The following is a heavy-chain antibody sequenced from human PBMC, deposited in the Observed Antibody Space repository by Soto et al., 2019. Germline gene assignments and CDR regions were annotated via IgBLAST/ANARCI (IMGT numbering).Heavy chain of an antibody. Sequence: QVQLVQSGAEVKKPGSSVKVSCKSSGHTFSSHSINWVRQAPGQGLEWMGGIIPIFGPANFAKKFQGRVTITADESTTTAYMELNSLRSEDTAVYYCATGSFTSTGERIGYLYNAMDVWGQGTTVTVSS. V-gene: IGHV1-69*01. J-gene: IGHJ6*02. CDR3: ATGSFTSTGERIGYLYNAMDV. D-gene: IGHD2-2*01. CDR1: GHTFSSHS. CDR2: IIPIFGPA.